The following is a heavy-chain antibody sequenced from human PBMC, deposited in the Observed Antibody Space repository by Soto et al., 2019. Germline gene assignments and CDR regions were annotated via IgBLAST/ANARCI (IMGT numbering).Heavy chain of an antibody. CDR1: GGSFTGYY. D-gene: IGHD3-10*01. Sequence: SETLSLTCSIYGGSFTGYYWSWIRQPPGKGLEWIGEINHSGRTNYNPSLESRVTISVDTSKNQFSLKLNSVTAADTAVYYCARGGDGSGNWFDPSGQGTLVTVSS. CDR3: ARGGDGSGNWFDP. V-gene: IGHV4-34*01. J-gene: IGHJ5*02. CDR2: INHSGRT.